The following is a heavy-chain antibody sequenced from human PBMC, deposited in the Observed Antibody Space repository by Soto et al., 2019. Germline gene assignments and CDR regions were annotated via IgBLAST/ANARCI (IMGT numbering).Heavy chain of an antibody. Sequence: SETLSLTCAVSGGSISSGGYSWSWIRQPPGKGLEWIGYIYHSGSTYYNPSLKSRVTISVDRSKNQFSLKLSSVTAADTAVYYCARNYYGSGSYYFDYWGQGTLVTVSS. J-gene: IGHJ4*02. CDR1: GGSISSGGYS. D-gene: IGHD3-10*01. CDR3: ARNYYGSGSYYFDY. V-gene: IGHV4-30-2*01. CDR2: IYHSGST.